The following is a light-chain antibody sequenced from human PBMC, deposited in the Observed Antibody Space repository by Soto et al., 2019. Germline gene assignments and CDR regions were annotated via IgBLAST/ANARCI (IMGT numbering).Light chain of an antibody. V-gene: IGKV1-39*01. CDR2: TAS. CDR3: QQSYSTPPT. Sequence: DIKMTQSPSSLSASVGDRVTITCRASQYISNYLNWYQQKSGTAPKLLIHTASTLQSGVPSIFSGRGSGPDFTLTISILQPDDFAIYFCQQSYSTPPTFGQGTTLEIK. CDR1: QYISNY. J-gene: IGKJ2*01.